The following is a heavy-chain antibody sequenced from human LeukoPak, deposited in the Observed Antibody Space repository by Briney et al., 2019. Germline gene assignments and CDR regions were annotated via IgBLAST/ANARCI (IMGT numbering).Heavy chain of an antibody. J-gene: IGHJ5*02. Sequence: GASVKVSCKASGGTFSSYAINWVRQASGQGLEWMGWMNPNSGNTGYAQKFQGRVTMTRDTSISTAYMELRGLRSEDTAVYYCVRDGEGVAISVNYWFDPWGQGTLVTVSS. CDR1: GGTFSSYA. CDR3: VRDGEGVAISVNYWFDP. D-gene: IGHD3-10*01. CDR2: MNPNSGNT. V-gene: IGHV1-8*02.